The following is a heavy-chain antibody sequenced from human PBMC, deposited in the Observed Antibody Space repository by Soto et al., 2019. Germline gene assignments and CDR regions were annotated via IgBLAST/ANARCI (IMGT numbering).Heavy chain of an antibody. Sequence: EVQLVESGGGLVQPGGSLRLSCAASAFTLSTYWMSWVRQAPGKGQEWVATIKQDGSETHYVDSVKGRFTISRDNAENSLYLQMNRLRAEDTAVYYCVRGCGRASCPYYLDVWGKGTTVTVSS. CDR2: IKQDGSET. J-gene: IGHJ6*03. CDR3: VRGCGRASCPYYLDV. D-gene: IGHD2-2*01. CDR1: AFTLSTYW. V-gene: IGHV3-7*01.